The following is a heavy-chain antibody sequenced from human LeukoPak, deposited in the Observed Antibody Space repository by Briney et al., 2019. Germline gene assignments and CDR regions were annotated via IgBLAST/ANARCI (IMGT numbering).Heavy chain of an antibody. CDR1: GGTFSSSP. V-gene: IGHV1-69*13. J-gene: IGHJ6*03. Sequence: SVKVSCKASGGTFSSSPVSWVRQAPGQGLEWMGRIIPLFGSATYAQHFEGRVTLSADEPTGTAYMELTSLRSEDTAVYYCTRDTWSQIDYYYYMDVWGKGTTVIVSS. CDR3: TRDTWSQIDYYYYMDV. D-gene: IGHD2-8*02. CDR2: IIPLFGSA.